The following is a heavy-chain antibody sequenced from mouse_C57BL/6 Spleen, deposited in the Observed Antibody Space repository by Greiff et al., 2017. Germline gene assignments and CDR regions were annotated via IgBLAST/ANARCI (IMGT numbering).Heavy chain of an antibody. CDR3: AIGTAQATLYFDY. CDR2: IYPGSGST. CDR1: GYTFTSYW. J-gene: IGHJ2*01. D-gene: IGHD3-2*02. Sequence: QVQLKESGAELVKPGASVKMSCKASGYTFTSYWITWVKQRPGQGLEWIGDIYPGSGSTNYNEKFKSKATLTVDTSSSTAYMQLSSLTSEDSAVYYCAIGTAQATLYFDYWGQGTTLTVSS. V-gene: IGHV1-55*01.